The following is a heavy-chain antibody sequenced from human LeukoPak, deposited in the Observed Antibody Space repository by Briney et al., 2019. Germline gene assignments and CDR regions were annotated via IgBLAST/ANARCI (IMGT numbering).Heavy chain of an antibody. CDR2: ISSGSDYI. CDR1: GFPFNTYS. CDR3: SGSYSYYYAMYV. Sequence: NPGGSLRLSCAASGFPFNTYSMNWVRQAPGKGLEWVSSISSGSDYIYYADSVKGRFTISRDNAKSSVHLQMSSLRAEDTAVYYCSGSYSYYYAMYVWGQGTTVTVSS. V-gene: IGHV3-21*01. J-gene: IGHJ6*02.